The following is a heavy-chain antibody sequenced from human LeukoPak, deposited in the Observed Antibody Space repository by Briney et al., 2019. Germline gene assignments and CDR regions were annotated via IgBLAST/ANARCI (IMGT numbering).Heavy chain of an antibody. CDR3: AKDTLSGSYRYDYFDY. CDR2: ISWNSGSI. V-gene: IGHV3-9*01. CDR1: GFTFEDYA. D-gene: IGHD3-16*02. Sequence: GGCLRLALSASGFTFEDYAMPGGRQAPGKGVGWGSGISWNSGSIGYADSVKGRFTISRDNAKNSLYLQMNSLRAEDTALYYCAKDTLSGSYRYDYFDYWGQGTLVTVSS. J-gene: IGHJ4*02.